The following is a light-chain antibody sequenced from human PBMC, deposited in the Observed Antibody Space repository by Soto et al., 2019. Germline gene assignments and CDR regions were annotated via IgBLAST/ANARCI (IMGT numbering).Light chain of an antibody. CDR3: MQALRSLT. J-gene: IGKJ5*01. CDR2: LGS. CDR1: QSLLHNNGYNY. Sequence: DIVMRQSPLSLPVTPGEPACLSCSSNQSLLHNNGYNYLDWYMQKPGQSPQLLIYLGSNRASGVHDRFSGSGSGTDFTLKISRVEAADVGVYYCMQALRSLTCGKGKRLEIK. V-gene: IGKV2-28*01.